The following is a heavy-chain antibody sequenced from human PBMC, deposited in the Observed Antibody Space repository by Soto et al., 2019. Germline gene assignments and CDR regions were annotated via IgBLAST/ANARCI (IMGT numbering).Heavy chain of an antibody. V-gene: IGHV3-7*01. CDR3: ARMVAADFDY. CDR2: IKQDGSEK. J-gene: IGHJ4*02. Sequence: EVQLVESGGGLVQPGGSLRLSCAASGFTFSSYSMSWVRQAPGKGLEWVANIKQDGSEKYYVDSVKGRFTISRDNAKNSLYLQMNSLRAEDTAVYYCARMVAADFDYWGQGTLVTVSS. D-gene: IGHD2-15*01. CDR1: GFTFSSYS.